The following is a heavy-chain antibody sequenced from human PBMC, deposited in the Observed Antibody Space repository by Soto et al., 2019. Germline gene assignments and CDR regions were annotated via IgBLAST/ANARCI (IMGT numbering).Heavy chain of an antibody. D-gene: IGHD2-21*02. Sequence: GGSLRLSCAASGFTFSSYAMSWVRQAPGKGLEWVSAISGSGGSTYYADSVKGRFTISRDNSKNTLYLKMNSLRAEDTAVYYCAKQGGDGPTANDYWGQGTLVTVSS. V-gene: IGHV3-23*01. CDR2: ISGSGGST. CDR1: GFTFSSYA. J-gene: IGHJ4*02. CDR3: AKQGGDGPTANDY.